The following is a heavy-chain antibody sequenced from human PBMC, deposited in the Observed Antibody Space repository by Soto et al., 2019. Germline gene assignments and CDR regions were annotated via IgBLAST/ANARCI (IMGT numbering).Heavy chain of an antibody. CDR1: GGTFGSYA. CDR2: IIPIPGTA. CDR3: ARSQGSSTSLEIYYYYYYGMDV. V-gene: IGHV1-69*01. D-gene: IGHD2-2*01. J-gene: IGHJ6*02. Sequence: QVQLVQSGAEVKKPGSSVKVSCKASGGTFGSYAISWVRQAPGQGLEWMGGIIPIPGTANYAQKFQGRVTIAADESTSTADMELSSLRSEDTAVYYCARSQGSSTSLEIYYYYYYGMDVWGQGTMVTVSS.